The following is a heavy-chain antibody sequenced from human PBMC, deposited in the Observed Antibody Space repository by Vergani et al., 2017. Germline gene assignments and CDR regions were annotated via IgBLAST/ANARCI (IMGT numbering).Heavy chain of an antibody. Sequence: QVQLQESGPGLVKPSQTLSLTCTVSGGSISSGSYYWSWIRQPAGKGLEWIGRIYTSGSTNYNPSLKSRVTISVDTSKNQFSLKLSSVTAADTAVYYCARDATTGGFDIWGQGTMVTVSS. D-gene: IGHD5-12*01. CDR2: IYTSGST. J-gene: IGHJ3*02. V-gene: IGHV4-61*02. CDR3: ARDATTGGFDI. CDR1: GGSISSGSYY.